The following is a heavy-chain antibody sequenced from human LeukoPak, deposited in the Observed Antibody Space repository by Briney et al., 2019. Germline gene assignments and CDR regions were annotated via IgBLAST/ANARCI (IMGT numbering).Heavy chain of an antibody. J-gene: IGHJ4*02. D-gene: IGHD1-20*01. CDR2: FIPIFGTA. CDR3: ARDLGISGTYDNYSFDH. CDR1: GGTFSRYA. V-gene: IGHV1-69*05. Sequence: ASVKVSCKTSGGTFSRYAISWVRQAPGQGLEWMGRFIPIFGTANYALKFQGRVSITTDESTSTAYMELSSLRSGDTAVYYCARDLGISGTYDNYSFDHWGQGTLVTVSS.